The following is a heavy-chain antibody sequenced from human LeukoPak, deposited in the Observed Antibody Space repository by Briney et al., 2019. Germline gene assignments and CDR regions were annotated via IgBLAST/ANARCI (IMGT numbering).Heavy chain of an antibody. CDR1: GFTFSSYA. CDR2: ISGSGGST. V-gene: IGHV3-23*01. CDR3: ARERDSSGWRHHYYGMDV. J-gene: IGHJ6*02. D-gene: IGHD6-19*01. Sequence: GGSLRLSCAASGFTFSSYAMSWVRQAPGKGLEWVSAISGSGGSTYYADSVKGRFTISRDNSKNTLYLQMNSLRAEDTAVYYCARERDSSGWRHHYYGMDVWGQGTTVTVSS.